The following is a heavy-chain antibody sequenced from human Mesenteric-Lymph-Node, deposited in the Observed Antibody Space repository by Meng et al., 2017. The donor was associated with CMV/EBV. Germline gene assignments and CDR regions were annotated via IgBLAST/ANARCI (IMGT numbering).Heavy chain of an antibody. D-gene: IGHD3-9*01. J-gene: IGHJ4*02. CDR1: GGSFSGYY. CDR2: INHSGST. V-gene: IGHV4-34*01. CDR3: ARGSSYDILTGYFDY. Sequence: QVQVPQWGAGLLEPSETLSVTCAVYGGSFSGYYWNWIRQSPEKGLEWIGEINHSGSTTYNPSFTSRIIISVDTSTNQISLNMSSVTAADTAVYYCARGSSYDILTGYFDYWGQGALVTVSS.